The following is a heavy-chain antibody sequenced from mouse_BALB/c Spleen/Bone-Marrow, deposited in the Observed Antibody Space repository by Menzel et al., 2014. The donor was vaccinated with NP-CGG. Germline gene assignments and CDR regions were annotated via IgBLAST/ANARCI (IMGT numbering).Heavy chain of an antibody. CDR3: AREDIATVVEMDY. Sequence: VQLQQSGAELMKPGASVKISCKATGYTFSSCWIEWVKQRPGHGLEWIGEILPGSGSTNYNEKFKGKATFTADTSSNTAYMQLSSLTSEDSAVYYCAREDIATVVEMDYWGQGTSVTVSS. J-gene: IGHJ4*01. CDR2: ILPGSGST. V-gene: IGHV1-9*01. CDR1: GYTFSSCW. D-gene: IGHD1-1*01.